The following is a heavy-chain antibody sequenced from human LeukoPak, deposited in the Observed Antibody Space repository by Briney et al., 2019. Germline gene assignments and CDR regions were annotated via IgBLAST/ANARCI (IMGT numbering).Heavy chain of an antibody. CDR2: ISYDGSNK. CDR3: AKVRIVGASLDAFDI. Sequence: PGRSLRLSCAASGFSFSSYGMHWVRQAPGKGLEWVAVISYDGSNKYYADSVKGRFTISRDNSKNTLYLQMNSLRAEDTAVYYCAKVRIVGASLDAFDIWGQGTMVTVSS. CDR1: GFSFSSYG. J-gene: IGHJ3*02. V-gene: IGHV3-30*18. D-gene: IGHD1-26*01.